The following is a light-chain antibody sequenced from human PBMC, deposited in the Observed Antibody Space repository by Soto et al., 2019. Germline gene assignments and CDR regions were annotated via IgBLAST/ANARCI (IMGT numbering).Light chain of an antibody. J-gene: IGKJ4*01. V-gene: IGKV1-39*01. Sequence: DIQMTQSPSSLSASVGDRVTITCRASQSISSYLNWYQQKPGKAPKLLIYAGSSLQSGVPSRFSGSGSGTDFTLTISSLQPEYFATYYCQQSYSTPLTFGGGTKVDIK. CDR3: QQSYSTPLT. CDR2: AGS. CDR1: QSISSY.